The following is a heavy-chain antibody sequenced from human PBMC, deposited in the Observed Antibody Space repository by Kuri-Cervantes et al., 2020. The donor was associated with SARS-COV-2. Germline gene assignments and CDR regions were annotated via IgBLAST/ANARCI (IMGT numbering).Heavy chain of an antibody. CDR1: GGSFRDYA. J-gene: IGHJ4*02. V-gene: IGHV4-34*01. CDR2: INHGGST. Sequence: ESLKISCAVYGGSFRDYAWTWIRQTPEKGLEWIGQINHGGSTSYNPSLKSRVTISVDTSKKQFSLKLTSVTVADTAVYYCARGSPGYWGQGTLVTVSS. CDR3: ARGSPGY.